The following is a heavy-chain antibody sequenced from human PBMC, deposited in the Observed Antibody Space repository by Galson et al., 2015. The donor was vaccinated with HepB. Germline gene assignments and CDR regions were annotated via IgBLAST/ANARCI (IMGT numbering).Heavy chain of an antibody. CDR1: GFTFSSYG. J-gene: IGHJ2*01. D-gene: IGHD5-24*01. V-gene: IGHV3-7*03. Sequence: SLRLSCAASGFTFSSYGMHWVRQAPGKGLEWVANIKQDGSEKYYVDSVKGRFTISRDNAKNSLYLQMNSLRAEDTAVYYCAREEKDGYNWGVLDLWGRGTLVTVSS. CDR2: IKQDGSEK. CDR3: AREEKDGYNWGVLDL.